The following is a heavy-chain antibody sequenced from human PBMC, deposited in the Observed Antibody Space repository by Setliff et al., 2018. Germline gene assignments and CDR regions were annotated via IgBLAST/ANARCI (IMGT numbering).Heavy chain of an antibody. D-gene: IGHD1-26*01. V-gene: IGHV4-4*07. CDR2: IYTSGST. J-gene: IGHJ3*02. CDR3: ARKGISALSGAFDM. CDR1: GGSISNYY. Sequence: SETLSHTCTVSGGSISNYYWSWIRQPAGKGLEWIGRIYTSGSTNYNPSLKSRVTMSVDTSKNQFSLKLSSVTAADTAVYYCARKGISALSGAFDMWGQGTMVT.